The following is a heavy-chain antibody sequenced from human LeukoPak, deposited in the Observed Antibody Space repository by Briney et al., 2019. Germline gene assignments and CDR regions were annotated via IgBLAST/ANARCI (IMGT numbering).Heavy chain of an antibody. V-gene: IGHV3-23*01. CDR2: ISGSDSST. CDR3: ANQGY. Sequence: GGSLRLSCAASGLTFSSNAMRWVRQAPGKGLEWVSAISGSDSSTYYADSVKGRFTISRDNFKNTVYLQMNRLRAEDTAVYYCANQGYWGQGTLVTVSS. CDR1: GLTFSSNA. J-gene: IGHJ4*02.